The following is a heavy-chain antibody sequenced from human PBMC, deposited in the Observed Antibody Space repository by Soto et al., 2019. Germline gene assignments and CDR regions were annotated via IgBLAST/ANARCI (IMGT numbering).Heavy chain of an antibody. J-gene: IGHJ4*02. CDR1: GFTFSSYG. CDR3: AKDLVAVAEYFDY. D-gene: IGHD6-19*01. V-gene: IGHV3-30*18. CDR2: ISYDGSNK. Sequence: PGGSLRLSCAASGFTFSSYGMHWVRQAPGKGLEWVAVISYDGSNKYYADSVKGRFTISRDNSKNTLYLQMNSLRAENTAVYYCAKDLVAVAEYFDYWGQGTMVTVYS.